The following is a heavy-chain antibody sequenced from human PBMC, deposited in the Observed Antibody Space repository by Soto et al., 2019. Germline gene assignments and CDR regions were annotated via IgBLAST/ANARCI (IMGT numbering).Heavy chain of an antibody. V-gene: IGHV3-23*01. CDR3: AKGSIAYGAWVDN. CDR2: ISARGGSL. Sequence: EVQLLESGGGLVQPGGSLRLSCAASGFSFSSYAMVWVRQAPGKGLEWVSVISARGGSLYFADSVKGRFTISRDNSKNVLALAMNSLRAEDTATYFWAKGSIAYGAWVDNWGQGPLVVVSS. J-gene: IGHJ4*02. CDR1: GFSFSSYA. D-gene: IGHD2-21*01.